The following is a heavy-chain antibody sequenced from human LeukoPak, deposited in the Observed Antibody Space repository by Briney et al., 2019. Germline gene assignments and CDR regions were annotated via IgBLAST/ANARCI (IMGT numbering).Heavy chain of an antibody. D-gene: IGHD3-3*01. J-gene: IGHJ3*02. V-gene: IGHV3-23*01. CDR3: AKVPVFSLTISEVVTDDAFAI. CDR2: ISGSGGAT. CDR1: GFTFSSYA. Sequence: PGGSLRLSCAASGFTFSSYARSWVRQAPGKGLEWVSAISGSGGATYYADSVKGRFTISRDNSKNTLYLQMNSLRAEDTAVYYCAKVPVFSLTISEVVTDDAFAIWGQGTIVTVSS.